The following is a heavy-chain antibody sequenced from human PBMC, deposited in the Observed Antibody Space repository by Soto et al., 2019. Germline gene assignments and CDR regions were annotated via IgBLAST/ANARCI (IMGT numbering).Heavy chain of an antibody. V-gene: IGHV1-58*01. Sequence: SVKVSCKASGFTFTSSAVQWVRQARGQRLEWIGWIVVGSGNTNYAQKFQERVTITRDMSTSTAYMELSSLRSEDTAVYYCAAIPCGYSSGWSDALDIWGQGTMVTVSS. CDR3: AAIPCGYSSGWSDALDI. CDR1: GFTFTSSA. D-gene: IGHD6-19*01. J-gene: IGHJ3*02. CDR2: IVVGSGNT.